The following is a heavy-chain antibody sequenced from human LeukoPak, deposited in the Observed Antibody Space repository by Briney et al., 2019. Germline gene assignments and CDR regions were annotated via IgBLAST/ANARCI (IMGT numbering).Heavy chain of an antibody. CDR2: INHSGST. V-gene: IGHV4-34*01. Sequence: MSSETLSLTCAVYGGSFSGYYRSWIRQPPGKGLEWIGEINHSGSTNYNPSLKSRVTISVDTSKNQFSLKLSSVTAADTAVYYCASSTDGYYIAFDIWGQGTMVTVSS. J-gene: IGHJ3*02. CDR1: GGSFSGYY. D-gene: IGHD3-3*01. CDR3: ASSTDGYYIAFDI.